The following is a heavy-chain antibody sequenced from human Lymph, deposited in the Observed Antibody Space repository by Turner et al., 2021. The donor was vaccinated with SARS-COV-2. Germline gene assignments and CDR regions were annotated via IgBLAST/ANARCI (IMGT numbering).Heavy chain of an antibody. CDR2: INPNSGGT. CDR1: GYTFTGYY. V-gene: IGHV1-2*02. Sequence: VQLFQSGAEVKKPGASVKVSCKPSGYTFTGYYMHWVRQAPGQGLEWVGWINPNSGGTNYTQKFQGRVTMTRDTSISRAYMELSRLRSDDTAVYYCARSRDLQSMIRGVDPFDYWGQGTLVTVSS. J-gene: IGHJ4*02. CDR3: ARSRDLQSMIRGVDPFDY. D-gene: IGHD3-10*01.